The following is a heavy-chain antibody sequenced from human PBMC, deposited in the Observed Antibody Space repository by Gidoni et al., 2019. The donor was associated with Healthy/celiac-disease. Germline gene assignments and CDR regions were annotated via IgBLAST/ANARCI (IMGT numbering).Heavy chain of an antibody. CDR1: GGSFSGYY. J-gene: IGHJ2*01. Sequence: QVQLQQWGAGLLKPSETLSLTCAVYGGSFSGYYWSWIRQPPGKGLEWIGEINHSGSTNYNPSLKSRVTISVDTSKNQFSLKLSSVTAADTAVYYCARGCPNRIRGYSSSWNWYFDLWGRGTLVTVSS. D-gene: IGHD6-13*01. V-gene: IGHV4-34*01. CDR3: ARGCPNRIRGYSSSWNWYFDL. CDR2: INHSGST.